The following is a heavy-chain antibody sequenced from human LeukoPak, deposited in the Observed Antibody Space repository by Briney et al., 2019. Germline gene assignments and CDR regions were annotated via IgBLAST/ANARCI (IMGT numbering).Heavy chain of an antibody. D-gene: IGHD3-16*02. CDR3: ARDPTYYDYVWGSYRPQLAFDY. V-gene: IGHV3-74*01. Sequence: GGSLRLSCAASGFTFSSYWMHWVRQAPGKGLVWVSRINSDGSSTSYADSVKGRFTISRDNAKNTLYLQMNSLRAEDTAVYYCARDPTYYDYVWGSYRPQLAFDYWGQGTLATVSS. CDR1: GFTFSSYW. J-gene: IGHJ4*02. CDR2: INSDGSST.